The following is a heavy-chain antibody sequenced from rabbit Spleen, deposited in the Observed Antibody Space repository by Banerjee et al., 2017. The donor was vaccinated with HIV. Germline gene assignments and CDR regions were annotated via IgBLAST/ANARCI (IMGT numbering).Heavy chain of an antibody. V-gene: IGHV1S40*01. D-gene: IGHD6-1*01. Sequence: QSLEESGGDLVKPGASLTLTCTASGFSFSSTYWICWVRQAPEKVPEWIGCISTSSGTTYYASWAKGRFTISKTSSTTLTLQMTSLTAADTATYFCARGGIYSDDAYTTWGPGTLVTVS. CDR3: ARGGIYSDDAYTT. CDR2: ISTSSGTT. J-gene: IGHJ6*01. CDR1: GFSFSSTYW.